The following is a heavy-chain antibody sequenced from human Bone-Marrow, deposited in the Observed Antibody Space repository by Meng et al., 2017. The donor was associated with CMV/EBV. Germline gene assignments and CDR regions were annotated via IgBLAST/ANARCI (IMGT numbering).Heavy chain of an antibody. CDR2: IKQDGSEK. V-gene: IGHV3-7*01. D-gene: IGHD2-2*01. Sequence: GRSLRLSCAASGFTFSSYWMSWVRQAPGKGLEWVANIKQDGSEKYYVDSVKGRFTISRDNAKNSLYLQMNSLRAEDTAVYYCARADRYCSSTSCYFRHWGQGTLVTVSS. J-gene: IGHJ1*01. CDR3: ARADRYCSSTSCYFRH. CDR1: GFTFSSYW.